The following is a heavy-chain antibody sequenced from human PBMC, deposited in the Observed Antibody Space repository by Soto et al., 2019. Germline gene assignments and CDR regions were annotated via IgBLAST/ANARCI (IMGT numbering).Heavy chain of an antibody. CDR2: IYYSGST. V-gene: IGHV4-39*01. J-gene: IGHJ4*02. Sequence: QLQLQESGPGLAKPSETLSLTCTVSGGSISSSSYYWGWIRQPPGKGLEWIGSIYYSGSTYYNPSLKSRVTISVDTSKNQFSLKLSSVTAADTAVYYCARQEVSGSFDYWGQGTLVTVSS. CDR1: GGSISSSSYY. D-gene: IGHD1-26*01. CDR3: ARQEVSGSFDY.